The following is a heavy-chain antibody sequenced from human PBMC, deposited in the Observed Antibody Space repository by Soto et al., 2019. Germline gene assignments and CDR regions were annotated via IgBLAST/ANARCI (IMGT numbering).Heavy chain of an antibody. Sequence: ASVKVSFKVSGYTLTELSMHWVRQAPGKGLEWMGGFDPEDGETIYAQKFQGRVTMTEDTSTDTAYMELSSLRSENTAVYYCANYDFWSGYYYFDYWGQGTLVTVSS. CDR3: ANYDFWSGYYYFDY. V-gene: IGHV1-24*01. CDR1: GYTLTELS. D-gene: IGHD3-3*01. CDR2: FDPEDGET. J-gene: IGHJ4*02.